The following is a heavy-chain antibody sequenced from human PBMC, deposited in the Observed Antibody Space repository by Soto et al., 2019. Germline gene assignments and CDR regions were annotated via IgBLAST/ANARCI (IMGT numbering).Heavy chain of an antibody. CDR2: MNPNSGNT. J-gene: IGHJ6*02. V-gene: IGHV1-8*01. D-gene: IGHD3-10*02. Sequence: ASVKVSCKASGYTFTSYDINWVRQATGQGLEWMGWMNPNSGNTGYAQKFQGRVTMTRNTSISTAYMELSSLRSEDTAVYYCAKCVREGSSDYYYYGMDVWGQGTTVTVSS. CDR3: AKCVREGSSDYYYYGMDV. CDR1: GYTFTSYD.